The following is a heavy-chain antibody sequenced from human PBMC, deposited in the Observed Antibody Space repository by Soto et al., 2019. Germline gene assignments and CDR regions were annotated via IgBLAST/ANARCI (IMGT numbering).Heavy chain of an antibody. D-gene: IGHD2-15*01. V-gene: IGHV4-30-4*08. CDR3: ARSGGSNSWYGVFDF. J-gene: IGHJ4*02. Sequence: QVQLQESGPGLVKPSQTLSVTCTVYGDSITSGPYYCSWVRQLPGRGLEWIGYIYFRVNSYYNPSLKSRIAISLDTSKNQFALELNSVTAADTALYYCARSGGSNSWYGVFDFWGQGTLVNVSS. CDR2: IYFRVNS. CDR1: GDSITSGPYY.